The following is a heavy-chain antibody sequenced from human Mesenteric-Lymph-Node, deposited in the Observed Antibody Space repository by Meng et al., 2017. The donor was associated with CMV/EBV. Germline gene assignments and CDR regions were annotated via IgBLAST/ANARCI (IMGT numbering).Heavy chain of an antibody. J-gene: IGHJ4*02. D-gene: IGHD6-19*01. CDR1: GFTFSGYN. CDR3: ARGGLSIAVAVPDY. Sequence: GESLKISCAASGFTFSGYNMNWVRQAPGKGLEWVSYISSSGSTIYYADSVKGRFTISRDNAKNSLYLQMNSLRAEDTAVYYCARGGLSIAVAVPDYWGQGTLVTVSS. CDR2: ISSSGSTI. V-gene: IGHV3-48*04.